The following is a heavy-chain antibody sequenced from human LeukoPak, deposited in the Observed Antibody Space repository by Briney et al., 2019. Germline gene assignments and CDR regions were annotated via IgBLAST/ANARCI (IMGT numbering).Heavy chain of an antibody. CDR1: GYTFTGYY. CDR2: INPNSGGT. V-gene: IGHV1-2*02. Sequence: ASVKVSCKASGYTFTGYYMHWVRQAPGQGLEWMGWINPNSGGTNYAQKFQGRVTMTRDTSISTAYMELSRLRSDDTAVYYCARGEPGFTKGFGYWGQGTLVTLPS. D-gene: IGHD1-14*01. CDR3: ARGEPGFTKGFGY. J-gene: IGHJ4*01.